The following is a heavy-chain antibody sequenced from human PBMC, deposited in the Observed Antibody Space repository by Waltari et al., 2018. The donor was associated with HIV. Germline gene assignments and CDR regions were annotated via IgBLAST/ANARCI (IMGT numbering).Heavy chain of an antibody. CDR3: ASARETMGVDFDS. CDR1: GGAFVSHT. D-gene: IGHD3-10*01. V-gene: IGHV1-69*08. J-gene: IGHJ5*01. CDR2: AIPMFGTA. Sequence: QVQLVQSGAEVKKPGSSVKVSCKASGGAFVSHTINWVRQAPGQGLEWMGRAIPMFGTANYAQKCQGRVTMTADKSTSTAYMELNGLRFDDTAVYYCASARETMGVDFDSWGQGTLVTVS.